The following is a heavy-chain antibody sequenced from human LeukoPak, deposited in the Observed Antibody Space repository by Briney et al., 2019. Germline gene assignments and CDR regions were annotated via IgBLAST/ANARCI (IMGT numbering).Heavy chain of an antibody. V-gene: IGHV1-2*02. CDR2: INPNSGGT. J-gene: IGHJ4*02. Sequence: GASVKVSFKASGYTFTDYYMHWVRQAPGQGLEWMGWINPNSGGTNYAQKFQGRVTVTRDTSITTAYMDLSSLRSDDTAVYYCARPRTTVLTPLNYWGQGALVTVSS. CDR1: GYTFTDYY. CDR3: ARPRTTVLTPLNY. D-gene: IGHD4-23*01.